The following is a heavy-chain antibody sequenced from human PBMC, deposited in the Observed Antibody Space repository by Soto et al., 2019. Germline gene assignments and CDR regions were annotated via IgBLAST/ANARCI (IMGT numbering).Heavy chain of an antibody. CDR3: AVGRHKTSGSNTWFDP. V-gene: IGHV3-23*01. CDR1: GFTFSSFA. Sequence: GESLKISCAASGFTFSSFAMSWVRQAPGKGLEWVSTISDTVGGTFYEGSVKGRFTISRDNSKNSLYLQMHSLRADDSAIYFCAVGRHKTSGSNTWFDPWGRGTLLTTS. J-gene: IGHJ5*02. D-gene: IGHD3-22*01. CDR2: ISDTVGGT.